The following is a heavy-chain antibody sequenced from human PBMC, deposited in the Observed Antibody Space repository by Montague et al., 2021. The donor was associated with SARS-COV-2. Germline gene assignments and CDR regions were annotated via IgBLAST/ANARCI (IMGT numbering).Heavy chain of an antibody. Sequence: LSLSFSASGFTFSSYAMSWIRQPPGKGLEWIGYIYYSGSTSYNPSLKSRVTISVDTSKNQFSLKLSSVTAADTAVYYCARAGSGSYSFYYYYGMDVWGQGTTVTVSS. CDR3: ARAGSGSYSFYYYYGMDV. V-gene: IGHV4-59*08. CDR2: IYYSGST. D-gene: IGHD3-10*01. CDR1: GFTFSSYA. J-gene: IGHJ6*02.